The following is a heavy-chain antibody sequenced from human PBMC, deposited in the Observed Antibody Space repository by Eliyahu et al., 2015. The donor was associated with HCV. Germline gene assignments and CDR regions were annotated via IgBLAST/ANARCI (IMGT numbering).Heavy chain of an antibody. J-gene: IGHJ5*02. CDR2: VFHPGSS. V-gene: IGHV4-59*01. Sequence: RQPPGKALEWIGNVFHPGSSTYNPSLKSRITMSVDLSKNQFSLQLTXVTAADTAVYFCARVPARWEDXFDPWGQGTLVSVS. D-gene: IGHD1-26*01. CDR3: ARVPARWEDXFDP.